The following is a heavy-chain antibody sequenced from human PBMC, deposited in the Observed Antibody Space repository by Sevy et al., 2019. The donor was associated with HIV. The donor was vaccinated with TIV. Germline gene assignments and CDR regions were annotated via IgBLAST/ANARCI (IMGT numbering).Heavy chain of an antibody. CDR2: ISSSGSTI. Sequence: GGSLRLSCAASGFTFSDYYMSWIRQAPGKGLEWVSYISSSGSTIYYADSVKGRFTISRDNAKNSLYLQMNSLRAEDTALHYCAKDPGYSSSWSFDYWGQGTLVTVSS. CDR3: AKDPGYSSSWSFDY. CDR1: GFTFSDYY. D-gene: IGHD6-13*01. V-gene: IGHV3-11*01. J-gene: IGHJ4*02.